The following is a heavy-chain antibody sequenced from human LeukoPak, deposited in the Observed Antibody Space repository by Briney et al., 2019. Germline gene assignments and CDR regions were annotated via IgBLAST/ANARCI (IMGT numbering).Heavy chain of an antibody. J-gene: IGHJ4*02. CDR1: GFTFSSYW. Sequence: GGSLRLSCAASGFTFSSYWMSWVRQAPGKGLEWVANIKQDGSEKYYVDSVKGRFTISRDNAKNSLYLQMNSLRAEDTAVYYCAKGYDAAYFDYWGQGTLVTVSS. V-gene: IGHV3-7*01. CDR2: IKQDGSEK. CDR3: AKGYDAAYFDY. D-gene: IGHD3-16*01.